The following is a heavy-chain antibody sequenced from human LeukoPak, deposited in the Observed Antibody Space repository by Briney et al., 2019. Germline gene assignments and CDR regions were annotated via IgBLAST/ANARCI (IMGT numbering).Heavy chain of an antibody. J-gene: IGHJ4*02. CDR1: RFTFSIYT. CDR2: INQDGSEE. V-gene: IGHV3-7*01. D-gene: IGHD5-12*01. CDR3: VRDGGVSGYDLLDY. Sequence: PGGCLRLSPAASRFTFSIYTTNWGRQAPGKGLEWVAHINQDGSEEHYMDSVKARFIISRDNAKNSLSLQMDSLRAEDTAVYYCVRDGGVSGYDLLDYWGQGTLVTVSS.